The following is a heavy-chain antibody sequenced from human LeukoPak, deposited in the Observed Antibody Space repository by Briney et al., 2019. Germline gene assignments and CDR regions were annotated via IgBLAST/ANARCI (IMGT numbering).Heavy chain of an antibody. CDR3: ARDVTYHGGDWFDP. CDR2: ISSSGTSI. J-gene: IGHJ5*02. V-gene: IGHV3-48*03. Sequence: PGGSLRLSCAASEFTFSSYGMCWVRQAPGKGLEWVSYISSSGTSIYYADSVKGRFTISRDNAKNSLYLQMNSLRAEDTAVYYCARDVTYHGGDWFDPWGQGTLVTVSS. D-gene: IGHD4-23*01. CDR1: EFTFSSYG.